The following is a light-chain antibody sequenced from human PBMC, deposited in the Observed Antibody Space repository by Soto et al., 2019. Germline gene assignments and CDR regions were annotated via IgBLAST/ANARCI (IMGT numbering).Light chain of an antibody. Sequence: EIVMTQSPATLSVSPGERATLSCRASQSVSSNLAWYQQKPGQAPRLLIYGASTRATGIPARFSGSGSGTEFTLTISSLQSEDFATYYCQQSYTAPITFGQGTRLDI. CDR2: GAS. V-gene: IGKV3-15*01. J-gene: IGKJ5*01. CDR3: QQSYTAPIT. CDR1: QSVSSN.